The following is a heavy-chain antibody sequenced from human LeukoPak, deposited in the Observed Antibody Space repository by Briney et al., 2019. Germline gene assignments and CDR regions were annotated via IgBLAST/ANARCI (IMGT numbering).Heavy chain of an antibody. CDR3: TTTYHYDSTGYSSYY. V-gene: IGHV3-15*01. D-gene: IGHD3-22*01. J-gene: IGHJ4*02. CDR1: GFIFSNAW. Sequence: GGSLRLSCAASGFIFSNAWISWVRQAPGEGLEWLGRIKSKNVGETTDYAAPVKGRFTISRDDSRNTVYLQMNSLKTEDTAFYYCTTTYHYDSTGYSSYYWGQGTLVTVSS. CDR2: IKSKNVGETT.